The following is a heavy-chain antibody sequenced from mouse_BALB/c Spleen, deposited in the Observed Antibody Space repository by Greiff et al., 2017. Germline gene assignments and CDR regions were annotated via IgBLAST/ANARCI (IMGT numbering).Heavy chain of an antibody. J-gene: IGHJ2*01. CDR3: AREYPDY. V-gene: IGHV5-6-3*01. Sequence: EVKLMESGGGLVQPGGSLKLSCAASGFTFSSYGMSWVRQTPDKRLELVATINSNGGSTYYPDSVKGRFTISRDNAKNTLYLQMSSLKSEDTAMYYCAREYPDYWGQGTTLTVSS. CDR1: GFTFSSYG. CDR2: INSNGGST. D-gene: IGHD5-1*01.